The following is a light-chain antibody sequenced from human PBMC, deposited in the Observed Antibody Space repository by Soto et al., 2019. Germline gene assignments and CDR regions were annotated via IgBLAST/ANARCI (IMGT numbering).Light chain of an antibody. CDR3: QQYSTYPYI. CDR2: KAS. J-gene: IGKJ2*01. V-gene: IGKV1-5*03. Sequence: DIQMTQSPSTLSASVGDRVTITCRASQSINRWLAWYQQKPGKAPKLLIYKASTLESGVPSRFSGGGLGTEFSLNITSLQQDEFATYSCQQYSTYPYIFGQGTKVDIK. CDR1: QSINRW.